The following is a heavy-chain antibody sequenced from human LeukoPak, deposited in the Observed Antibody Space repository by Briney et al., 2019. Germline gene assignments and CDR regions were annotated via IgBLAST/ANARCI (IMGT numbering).Heavy chain of an antibody. CDR3: ARRGLNCTNGVCHPFDY. Sequence: PGGSPRLSCAASGFTFSSYAMTWVRQAPGKGLEWVAAISGGAGSTYYADSVKGRFTISRDNSKNTLYLQMNSLRAEDTAVYFCARRGLNCTNGVCHPFDYWGQGTLVTVSS. CDR1: GFTFSSYA. D-gene: IGHD2-8*01. J-gene: IGHJ4*02. V-gene: IGHV3-23*01. CDR2: ISGGAGST.